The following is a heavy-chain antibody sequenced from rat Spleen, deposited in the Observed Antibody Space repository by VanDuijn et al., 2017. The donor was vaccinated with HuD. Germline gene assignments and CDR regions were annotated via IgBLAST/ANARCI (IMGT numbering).Heavy chain of an antibody. CDR3: SPLPGYNLDY. D-gene: IGHD1-4*01. Sequence: EVQLQESGPGLVKPSQSLSLTCSVTGYSITSGYGWNWIRKFPGNKLEWMGFINSEGSTKYNPPLKSQISITRDTSKNRFFLPLTSVTTEDTDTYYCSPLPGYNLDYWGQGVMVTASS. J-gene: IGHJ2*01. CDR1: GYSITSGYG. CDR2: INSEGST. V-gene: IGHV3-3*01.